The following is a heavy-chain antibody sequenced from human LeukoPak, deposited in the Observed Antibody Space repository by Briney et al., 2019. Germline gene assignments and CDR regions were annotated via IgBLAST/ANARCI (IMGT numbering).Heavy chain of an antibody. Sequence: GGSLRLSCAAPGFTFSSYGMHWVRQAPGKGLEWVAVISYDGSNKYYADSVKGRFTISRDNSKNTLYLQMNSLRAEDTAVYYRAKGLIADYYMDVWGKGTTVTVSS. D-gene: IGHD2-21*01. CDR1: GFTFSSYG. V-gene: IGHV3-30*18. CDR2: ISYDGSNK. J-gene: IGHJ6*03. CDR3: AKGLIADYYMDV.